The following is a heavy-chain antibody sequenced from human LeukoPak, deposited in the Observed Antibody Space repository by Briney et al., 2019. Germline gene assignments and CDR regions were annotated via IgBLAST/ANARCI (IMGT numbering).Heavy chain of an antibody. CDR2: IYTSGST. CDR3: ANQGRVPDSFDI. CDR1: GGSIGSYY. D-gene: IGHD3-10*01. Sequence: SETLSLTCSVSGGSIGSYYWSWIRQPPGKGLEWIGRIYTSGSTNYNPSLKSRVIISVDESKNQFSLRLSSVTAAATAVYYCANQGRVPDSFDIWGQGTTVTVSS. J-gene: IGHJ3*02. V-gene: IGHV4-4*07.